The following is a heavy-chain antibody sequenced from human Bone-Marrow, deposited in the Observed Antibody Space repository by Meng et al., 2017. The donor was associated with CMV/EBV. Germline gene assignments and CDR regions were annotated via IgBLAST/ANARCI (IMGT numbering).Heavy chain of an antibody. Sequence: GGSISSAGYYWSWIRQHPGKGLEWIGYIYYSGSTYYNPSLKSRVTISVDTSKNQFSLKLSSVTAADTAVYYCARDPSSSWPPSWFDPWGQGTLVTVSS. CDR2: IYYSGST. J-gene: IGHJ5*02. D-gene: IGHD6-13*01. CDR3: ARDPSSSWPPSWFDP. CDR1: GGSISSAGYY. V-gene: IGHV4-31*02.